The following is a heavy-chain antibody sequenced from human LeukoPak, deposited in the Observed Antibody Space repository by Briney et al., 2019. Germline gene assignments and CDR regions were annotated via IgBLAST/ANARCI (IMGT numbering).Heavy chain of an antibody. V-gene: IGHV1-69*05. J-gene: IGHJ3*02. CDR2: IIPIFGTA. CDR1: GYTFTSYA. CDR3: ARVGNYFRGYYDSSGYYRDAFDI. D-gene: IGHD3-22*01. Sequence: GASVKVSCKASGYTFTSYAMHWVRQAPGQGLEWMGGIIPIFGTANYAQKFQGRVTITTDESTSTAYMELSSLRSEDTAVYYCARVGNYFRGYYDSSGYYRDAFDIWGQGTMVTVSS.